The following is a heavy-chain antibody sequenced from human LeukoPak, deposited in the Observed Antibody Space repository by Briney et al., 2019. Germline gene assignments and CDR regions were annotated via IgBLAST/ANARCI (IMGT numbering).Heavy chain of an antibody. Sequence: SVKVSCKASGGTFISYAISWVRQAPGQGLEWMGRIIPIFGTANYAQKFQGRVTITTDESTSTAYMELSSLRSEDTAVYYCASGGSGSYYNEPVDYWGQGTLVTVSS. CDR2: IIPIFGTA. CDR3: ASGGSGSYYNEPVDY. D-gene: IGHD3-10*01. V-gene: IGHV1-69*05. J-gene: IGHJ4*02. CDR1: GGTFISYA.